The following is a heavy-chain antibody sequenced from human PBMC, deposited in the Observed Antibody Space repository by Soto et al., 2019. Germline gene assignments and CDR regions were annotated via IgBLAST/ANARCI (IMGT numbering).Heavy chain of an antibody. J-gene: IGHJ5*02. V-gene: IGHV4-34*01. D-gene: IGHD3-10*01. CDR2: ITHSGST. CDR1: GGSFSSYY. CDR3: ARGGAGVTENWFDP. Sequence: SETLSLTCTVSGGSFSSYYWSWIRQPPGKGLEWIGEITHSGSTNYNPSLKSRVTISVDTSKNQFSLKLSSVTAADTSVYYCARGGAGVTENWFDPWGQGTLVTVSS.